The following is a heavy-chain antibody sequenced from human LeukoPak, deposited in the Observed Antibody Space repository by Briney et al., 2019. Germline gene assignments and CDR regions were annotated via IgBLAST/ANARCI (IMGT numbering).Heavy chain of an antibody. Sequence: PSETLSLTCTVSGGSISSYYWSWLRQPPGKGLEWIGYIYYSGSTNYNPSLKSRVTISVDTSKNQFSLKLSSVTAADTAVYFCARHSSDYYGPFDYWGQGTLVTVSS. V-gene: IGHV4-59*08. CDR3: ARHSSDYYGPFDY. CDR2: IYYSGST. J-gene: IGHJ4*02. CDR1: GGSISSYY. D-gene: IGHD4-17*01.